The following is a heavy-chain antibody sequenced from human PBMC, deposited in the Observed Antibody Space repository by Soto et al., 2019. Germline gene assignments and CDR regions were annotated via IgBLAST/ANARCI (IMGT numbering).Heavy chain of an antibody. CDR3: ARADYEILTGYYRLNGWFDP. CDR1: GYTFTSYY. Sequence: ASVKVSCKASGYTFTSYYMHWVRQAPGQGLEWMGIINPSGGSTSYAQKFQGRVTMTRDTSTSTVYMELSSLRSGDTAVYYCARADYEILTGYYRLNGWFDPWGQGTLVTAPQ. CDR2: INPSGGST. V-gene: IGHV1-46*01. D-gene: IGHD3-9*01. J-gene: IGHJ5*02.